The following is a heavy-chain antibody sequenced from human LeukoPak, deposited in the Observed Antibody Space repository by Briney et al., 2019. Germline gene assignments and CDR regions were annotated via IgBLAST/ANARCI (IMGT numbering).Heavy chain of an antibody. CDR2: INHSGST. V-gene: IGHV4-34*01. CDR3: ARLYCSSTSCYWGIYFDY. D-gene: IGHD2-2*01. J-gene: IGHJ4*02. Sequence: PSETLSLICAVYGGSFSGYYWSWIRQPPGKGLEWIGEINHSGSTNYNPSLKSRVTISVDTSKNQFSLKLSSVTAADTAVYYCARLYCSSTSCYWGIYFDYWGQGTLVTVSS. CDR1: GGSFSGYY.